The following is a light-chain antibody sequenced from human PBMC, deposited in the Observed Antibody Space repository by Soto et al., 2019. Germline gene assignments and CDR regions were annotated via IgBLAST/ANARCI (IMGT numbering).Light chain of an antibody. V-gene: IGKV3-20*01. CDR1: QNVNSNF. J-gene: IGKJ2*03. Sequence: EIVLTQSPGTLSLSPGESATLSCRASQNVNSNFFAWYQQKPGQPPRLLIYGVSIRATGITDRFTGSGSGTDFALTISGLEPADFGIYYCQQYSALPRSFGQGTKVDIK. CDR3: QQYSALPRS. CDR2: GVS.